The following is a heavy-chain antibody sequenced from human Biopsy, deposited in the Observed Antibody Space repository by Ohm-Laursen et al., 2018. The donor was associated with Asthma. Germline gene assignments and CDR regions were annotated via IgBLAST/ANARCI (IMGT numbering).Heavy chain of an antibody. D-gene: IGHD5-12*01. J-gene: IGHJ6*02. CDR1: GYSFATNA. V-gene: IGHV1-3*01. Sequence: GASVKVSCKASGYSFATNAMHWVRQAPGQRPEWMDWFNPGNGNAKVSEKFQGRVSITRDTSATTAYLEVSSLTSEDTAVYYCARSAETYSGFDSNYYGMDVWGQGTRVTVSS. CDR2: FNPGNGNA. CDR3: ARSAETYSGFDSNYYGMDV.